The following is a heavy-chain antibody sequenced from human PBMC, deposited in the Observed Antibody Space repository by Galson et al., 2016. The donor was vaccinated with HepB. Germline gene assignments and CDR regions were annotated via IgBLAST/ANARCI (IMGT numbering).Heavy chain of an antibody. CDR2: ISKSGSNV. D-gene: IGHD5-12*01. CDR3: VRDDIVAPGEATDYLDL. V-gene: IGHV3-48*03. Sequence: SLRLSCAASGFTFSSYEMNWVRQAPGKGLQWVAFISKSGSNVYYGDSVKGRFTISRDNAESTLYLHMHNLGAEDTAFYFCVRDDIVAPGEATDYLDLWGQGTLVSVSS. CDR1: GFTFSSYE. J-gene: IGHJ5*02.